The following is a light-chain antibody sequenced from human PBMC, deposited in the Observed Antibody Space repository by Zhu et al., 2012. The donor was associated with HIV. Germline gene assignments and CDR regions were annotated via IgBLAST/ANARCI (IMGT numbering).Light chain of an antibody. Sequence: DIQMTQSPSTLSASVGDRVTITCRASQSFSSWLAWYQQKPGKAPKLLIYKTSTLQSGVPSRFSGRGSGTKFTLTISSLQPDDLGTYYCQQYNSNPLTFGGGPRWRS. CDR2: KTS. CDR1: QSFSSW. J-gene: IGKJ4*01. V-gene: IGKV1-5*03. CDR3: QQYNSNPLT.